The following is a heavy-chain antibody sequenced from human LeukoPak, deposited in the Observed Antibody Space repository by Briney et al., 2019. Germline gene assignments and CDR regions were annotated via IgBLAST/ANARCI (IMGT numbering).Heavy chain of an antibody. V-gene: IGHV3-23*01. J-gene: IGHJ3*02. CDR2: ISGSGGST. CDR1: GFTFSSYA. D-gene: IGHD1-26*01. Sequence: AGGSLRLSCAASGFTFSSYAMSWVRQAPGKGLEWVSAISGSGGSTYYADSVKGRFTISRDNSKNTLYLQMNSLRAEDTAVYYCAKDRIVWELPTDXFDIWGQGTMVTVSS. CDR3: AKDRIVWELPTDXFDI.